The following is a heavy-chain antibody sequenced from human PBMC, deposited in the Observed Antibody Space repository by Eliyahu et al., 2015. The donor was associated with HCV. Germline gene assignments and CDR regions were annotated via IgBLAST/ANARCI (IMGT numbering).Heavy chain of an antibody. D-gene: IGHD6-13*01. J-gene: IGHJ4*02. Sequence: QVQLVQSGAEVKKPGSSVKVSCKAXGGTFSSYTIXWVRQAPGQGLEWMGRIIPILGIANYAQKFQGRVTITADKSTSTAYMELSSLRSEDTAVYYCASLSSSWYGYWGQGTLVTVSS. V-gene: IGHV1-69*02. CDR3: ASLSSSWYGY. CDR1: GGTFSSYT. CDR2: IIPILGIA.